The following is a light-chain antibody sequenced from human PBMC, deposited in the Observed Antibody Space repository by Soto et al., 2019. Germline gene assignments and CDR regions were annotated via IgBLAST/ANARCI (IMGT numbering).Light chain of an antibody. V-gene: IGKV1-27*01. Sequence: DIQMPQSPSSLSASVGDRVTITCRASQVISNYLAWYQQKPGKVPKLLIYAASTLQSGVPSRFSRSRSGTDFPLTISSLQPEDVATYYCQRYNSAPLTFGPGTRVDIK. CDR1: QVISNY. CDR3: QRYNSAPLT. J-gene: IGKJ3*01. CDR2: AAS.